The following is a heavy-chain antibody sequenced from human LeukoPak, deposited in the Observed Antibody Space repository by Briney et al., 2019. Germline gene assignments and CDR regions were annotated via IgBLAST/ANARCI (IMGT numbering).Heavy chain of an antibody. CDR3: ARGAYGDK. D-gene: IGHD4-17*01. CDR1: GYTLTSYG. V-gene: IGHV1-18*01. Sequence: ASVKVSCEASGYTLTSYGINWMRQAPGQGLEWMGWISTQSGNTNYAQKVQGRLTLTTDRSTNTAYMELRSLRSDDTAVYYCARGAYGDKWGQGTMVTVSS. CDR2: ISTQSGNT. J-gene: IGHJ4*02.